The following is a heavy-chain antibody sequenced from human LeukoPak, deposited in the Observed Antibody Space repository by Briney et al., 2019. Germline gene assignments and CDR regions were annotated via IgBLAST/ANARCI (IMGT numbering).Heavy chain of an antibody. V-gene: IGHV1-2*02. Sequence: ASVNVSCKASVYTFTGYYMHWVRQAPGQGLEWMGRINPNSGGTNYAQKFQGRVTMTRDTSISTAYMELSRLRSDDTAVYYCASRYSYGYDFDYWGQGTLVTVSS. D-gene: IGHD5-18*01. CDR1: VYTFTGYY. J-gene: IGHJ4*02. CDR3: ASRYSYGYDFDY. CDR2: INPNSGGT.